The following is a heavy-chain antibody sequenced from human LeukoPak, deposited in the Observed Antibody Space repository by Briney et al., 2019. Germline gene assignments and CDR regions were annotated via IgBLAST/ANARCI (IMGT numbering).Heavy chain of an antibody. CDR1: GFTFSSYG. CDR3: AKDTLPLYGSGSYYNSYFDY. V-gene: IGHV3-33*06. J-gene: IGHJ4*02. Sequence: PGRSLRLSCAASGFTFSSYGMHWVRQAPGKGLEWVAVIWYDGSNKYYADSVKGRFTISRDNSKNTLYLQMNSLRAEDTAVYYCAKDTLPLYGSGSYYNSYFDYWGQGTLVTVSS. D-gene: IGHD3-10*01. CDR2: IWYDGSNK.